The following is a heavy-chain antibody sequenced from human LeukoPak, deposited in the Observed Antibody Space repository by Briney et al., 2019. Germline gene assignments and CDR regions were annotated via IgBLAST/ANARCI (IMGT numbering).Heavy chain of an antibody. D-gene: IGHD1-14*01. CDR3: ARGILSTGLIDY. J-gene: IGHJ4*02. Sequence: PGGSLRLSCAGSGFSLGSYSMNWVRQAPGWGLERVSSISSTSGYIYYADSVKGRFTISRDNAKNSLFLQMNSLRAEDTAEYYCARGILSTGLIDYWGQGTLVTVSS. CDR2: ISSTSGYI. CDR1: GFSLGSYS. V-gene: IGHV3-21*01.